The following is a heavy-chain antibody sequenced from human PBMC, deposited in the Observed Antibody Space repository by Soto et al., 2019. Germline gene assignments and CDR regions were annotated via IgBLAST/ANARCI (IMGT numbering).Heavy chain of an antibody. Sequence: ASVKVSCKASGYTFTSYYMHWAGQAPRRGLEWMGGIIPRFRTTNFAPTLQGRVTITADQSMNTVYMELSSLRSEDTALYYCARGRGLYNSGRSQLDSWGQGTLVTVSA. V-gene: IGHV1-46*01. J-gene: IGHJ4*02. D-gene: IGHD1-1*01. CDR3: ARGRGLYNSGRSQLDS. CDR2: IIPRFRTT. CDR1: GYTFTSYY.